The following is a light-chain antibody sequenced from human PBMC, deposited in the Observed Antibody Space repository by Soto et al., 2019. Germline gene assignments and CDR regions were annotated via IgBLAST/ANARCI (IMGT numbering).Light chain of an antibody. CDR2: DAS. CDR1: QGIRNY. CDR3: QQRSNWPA. Sequence: EVVLTQSPATLSLSPGERATLSCRASQGIRNYLAWSQQKPGQAPRLLIYDASNRATGIPARFSGSGSGTDFTLTISSLEPEDFAVYYCQQRSNWPAFGQGTKVEIK. J-gene: IGKJ1*01. V-gene: IGKV3-11*01.